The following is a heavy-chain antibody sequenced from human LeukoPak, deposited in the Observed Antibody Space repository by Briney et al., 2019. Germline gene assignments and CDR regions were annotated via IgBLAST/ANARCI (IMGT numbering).Heavy chain of an antibody. Sequence: SLNISSKCSGSICSSYWSNWVRQLPGKGLEWMGRIDPSDSYTNYNPSFQGHVTISADKSISTAYLQWSSLMASDTAMYYCARHTISDYWGQGTQVTVSS. CDR2: IDPSDSYT. CDR1: GSICSSYW. D-gene: IGHD3-10*01. J-gene: IGHJ4*02. CDR3: ARHTISDY. V-gene: IGHV5-10-1*01.